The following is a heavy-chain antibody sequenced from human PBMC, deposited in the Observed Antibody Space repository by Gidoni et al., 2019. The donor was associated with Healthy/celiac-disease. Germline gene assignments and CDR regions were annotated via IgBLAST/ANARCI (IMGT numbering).Heavy chain of an antibody. J-gene: IGHJ6*02. CDR1: GGTFSSYA. D-gene: IGHD2-2*01. Sequence: QVQLVQSGAEVKKPGSSVKVSCKASGGTFSSYAISWVRQAPGQGLEWMGGIIPIFGTANYAQKFQGRVTITADESTSTAYMELSSLRSEDTAVYYCARVAVVKADYYYYYGMDVWGQGTTVTVSS. CDR3: ARVAVVKADYYYYYGMDV. V-gene: IGHV1-69*01. CDR2: IIPIFGTA.